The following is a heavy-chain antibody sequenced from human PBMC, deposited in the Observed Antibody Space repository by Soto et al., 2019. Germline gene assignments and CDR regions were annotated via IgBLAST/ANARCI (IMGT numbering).Heavy chain of an antibody. D-gene: IGHD3-16*01. CDR3: SREFPYYESSASHFEY. Sequence: SQSVALTCAFSGDSVSGCSAAWEWIRQSPSRVLEWLGRTYNSYKRYNDYAVAVKSLTTVTPDTSTNRFSLHLNSVTPEDKAVSYCSREFPYYESSASHFEYWGQGALVTVSS. CDR2: TYNSYKRYN. J-gene: IGHJ4*02. CDR1: GDSVSGCSAA. V-gene: IGHV6-1*01.